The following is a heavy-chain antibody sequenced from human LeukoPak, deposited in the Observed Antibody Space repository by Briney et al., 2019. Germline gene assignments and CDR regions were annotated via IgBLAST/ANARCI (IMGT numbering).Heavy chain of an antibody. Sequence: SGGSLRLSCAASGFTFDDYAMSWVRQAPGKGLEWVSAISGSGGSTYYADSVKGRFTISRDNSKNTLYLQMNSLRAEDTAVYYCALGGYNWNDGRDYYYGMDVWGQGTTVTVSS. V-gene: IGHV3-23*01. CDR1: GFTFDDYA. CDR3: ALGGYNWNDGRDYYYGMDV. D-gene: IGHD1-1*01. CDR2: ISGSGGST. J-gene: IGHJ6*02.